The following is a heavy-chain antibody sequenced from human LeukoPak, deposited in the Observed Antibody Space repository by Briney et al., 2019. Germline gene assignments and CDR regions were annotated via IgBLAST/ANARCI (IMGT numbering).Heavy chain of an antibody. CDR3: ARYSSTWYGDY. CDR1: GYSFTNYW. V-gene: IGHV5-51*01. CDR2: IYPGDSDT. D-gene: IGHD6-13*01. Sequence: GESLKISCKGSGYSFTNYWIAWVRHMPGKGLEWMGIIYPGDSDTRYSPSFQGQVTISADKSISTAYLQWSSLKASDTAMYFCARYSSTWYGDYWGQGALVTVSS. J-gene: IGHJ4*02.